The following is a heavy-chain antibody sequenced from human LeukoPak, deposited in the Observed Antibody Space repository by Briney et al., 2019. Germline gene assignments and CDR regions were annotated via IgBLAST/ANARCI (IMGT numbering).Heavy chain of an antibody. CDR3: ARGCRSAAGTSNWFDP. CDR2: MNPNSGNT. V-gene: IGHV1-8*02. Sequence: ASVKVSCKASGGTFSSYAISWVRQATGQGLEWMGWMNPNSGNTGYAQKFQGRVTMTRNTSISTAYMELSSLRSEDTAVYYCARGCRSAAGTSNWFDPWGQGTLVTVSS. J-gene: IGHJ5*02. D-gene: IGHD6-13*01. CDR1: GGTFSSYA.